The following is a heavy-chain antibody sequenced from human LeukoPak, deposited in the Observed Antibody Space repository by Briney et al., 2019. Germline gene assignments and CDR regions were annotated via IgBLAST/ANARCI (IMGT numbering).Heavy chain of an antibody. CDR3: AKDLRGSGSFLDV. Sequence: GGSLRLSCAASGFTFSSYAMSWVRQAPGKGLEWVSAISASGGTTYYADSVKGRFTISRDHSKNTLYLQMNSLRAEDTAVYYCAKDLRGSGSFLDVWGKGTTVTVSS. CDR1: GFTFSSYA. CDR2: ISASGGTT. D-gene: IGHD3-10*01. J-gene: IGHJ6*04. V-gene: IGHV3-23*01.